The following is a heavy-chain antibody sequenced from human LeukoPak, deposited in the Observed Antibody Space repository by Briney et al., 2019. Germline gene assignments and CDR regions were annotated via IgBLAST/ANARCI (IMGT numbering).Heavy chain of an antibody. CDR2: IIPIFGTA. CDR3: ARVAIALGGYYYYYMDV. V-gene: IGHV1-69*06. D-gene: IGHD1-26*01. CDR1: GGTFSSYA. Sequence: ASVKVSCKASGGTFSSYAISWVRQAPGQGLEWMGGIIPIFGTANYAQKFQGRVTITADKSTSTAYMELSSLRSEDTAVYYCARVAIALGGYYYYYMDVWGKGTTVTVSS. J-gene: IGHJ6*03.